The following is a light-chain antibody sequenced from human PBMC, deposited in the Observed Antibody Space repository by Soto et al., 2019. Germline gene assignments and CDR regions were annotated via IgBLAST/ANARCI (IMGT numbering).Light chain of an antibody. Sequence: SLSRNSPNTLSXXAGGXANLXXRXSQSISSYFAWYQQEPGQSPRLLIYDTSTRATGIPARFSGGRSGTDLNLTISSLEPEDFAVYYCQERSNWPPITFGQGTRLEIK. CDR1: QSISSY. J-gene: IGKJ5*01. V-gene: IGKV3-11*01. CDR2: DTS. CDR3: QERSNWPPIT.